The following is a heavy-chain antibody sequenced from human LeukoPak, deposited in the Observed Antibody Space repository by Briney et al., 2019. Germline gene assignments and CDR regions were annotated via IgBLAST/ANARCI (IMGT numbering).Heavy chain of an antibody. V-gene: IGHV4-4*07. CDR3: ARGGTSGSYLY. J-gene: IGHJ4*02. D-gene: IGHD1-26*01. Sequence: SETLSLTCTASGCSISSYYWSWIRQPAGKGLEWIGRIYTSGSTNYNPSLKSRVSMSVDTSKSQLSLKLSSVNAADTAVYYCARGGTSGSYLYWGQGTLVTVSS. CDR2: IYTSGST. CDR1: GCSISSYY.